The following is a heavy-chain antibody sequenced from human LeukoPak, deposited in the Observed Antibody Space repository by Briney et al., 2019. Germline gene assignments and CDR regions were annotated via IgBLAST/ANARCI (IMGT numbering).Heavy chain of an antibody. Sequence: PSETLSLTCTVSGGSISSYSWSWIRQPPGKGLEWIGYIYYSGSTNYNPSLKSRVTKSVDTSKNQFSLKLSSVTAADTAVYYCARSMYSSGWWVDYWGQGTLVTVPS. V-gene: IGHV4-59*01. CDR3: ARSMYSSGWWVDY. D-gene: IGHD6-19*01. J-gene: IGHJ4*02. CDR1: GGSISSYS. CDR2: IYYSGST.